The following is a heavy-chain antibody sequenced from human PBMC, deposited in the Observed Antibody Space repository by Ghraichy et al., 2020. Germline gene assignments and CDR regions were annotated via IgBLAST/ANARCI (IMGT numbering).Heavy chain of an antibody. V-gene: IGHV1-2*02. CDR1: GYTFTGYY. J-gene: IGHJ5*02. D-gene: IGHD3-10*01. CDR3: ARVRQRGGSWFDP. Sequence: ASVKVSCKASGYTFTGYYMHWVRQAPGQGLEWMGWINPNSGGTNYAQKFQGRVTMTRDTSISTAYMELSRLRSDDTAVYYCARVRQRGGSWFDPWGQGTLVTVSS. CDR2: INPNSGGT.